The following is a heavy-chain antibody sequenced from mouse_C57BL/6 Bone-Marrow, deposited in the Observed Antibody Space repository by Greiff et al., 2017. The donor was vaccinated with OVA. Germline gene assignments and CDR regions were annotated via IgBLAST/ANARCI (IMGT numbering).Heavy chain of an antibody. CDR3: TVYYYGSRYAMDY. CDR1: GFNIKDDY. CDR2: IDPENGDT. D-gene: IGHD1-1*01. Sequence: VQLQHSGAELVRPGASVKLSCTASGFNIKDDYMHWVKQRPEQGLEWIGWIDPENGDTEYASKFQGKATITADTSSNTAYLQLSSLTSEDTAVYYCTVYYYGSRYAMDYWGQGTSVTVSS. J-gene: IGHJ4*01. V-gene: IGHV14-4*01.